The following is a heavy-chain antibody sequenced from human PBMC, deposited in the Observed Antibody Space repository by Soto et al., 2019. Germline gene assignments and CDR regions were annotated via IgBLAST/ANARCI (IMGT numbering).Heavy chain of an antibody. CDR3: ARSYCSGGSCYLSYFEY. Sequence: QVQLQESGPGLVKPSQTLSLTCTVSGGSISSGGYYWSWIRLHPGKGLEWIGYIYYSGSTYYNPSLMSRVTISVDTSKNRFSLKLSSVHAADPAVYYCARSYCSGGSCYLSYFEYCGQGTLVTVSS. D-gene: IGHD2-15*01. V-gene: IGHV4-31*03. CDR2: IYYSGST. J-gene: IGHJ4*02. CDR1: GGSISSGGYY.